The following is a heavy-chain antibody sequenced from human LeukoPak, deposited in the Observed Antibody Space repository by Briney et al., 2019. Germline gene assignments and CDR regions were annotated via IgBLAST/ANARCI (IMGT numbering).Heavy chain of an antibody. Sequence: GGSLRLSCAASGFTFSSHSMNWVRQAPGKGLEWLSYITSSSTTIYYADSVKGRFTTSRDNAKNSVYLQMNSLRAEDTAVYYCATDIRSSPLGFWGHGTLVTVSS. V-gene: IGHV3-48*01. D-gene: IGHD3-9*01. CDR1: GFTFSSHS. CDR3: ATDIRSSPLGF. J-gene: IGHJ4*01. CDR2: ITSSSTTI.